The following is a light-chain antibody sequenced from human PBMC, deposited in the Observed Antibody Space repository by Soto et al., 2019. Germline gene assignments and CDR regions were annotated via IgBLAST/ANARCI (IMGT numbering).Light chain of an antibody. CDR1: QTVRNNY. V-gene: IGKV3-20*01. Sequence: EIVLTQSPGTLSLSPGERATLSCRASQTVRNNYLAWYQQKPGQAPRLLIFGASTRATGIPARFSGSGSGTDFTLTISSLQSEDFAVYICQQYDKWPLTFDGGTKVDIK. J-gene: IGKJ4*01. CDR2: GAS. CDR3: QQYDKWPLT.